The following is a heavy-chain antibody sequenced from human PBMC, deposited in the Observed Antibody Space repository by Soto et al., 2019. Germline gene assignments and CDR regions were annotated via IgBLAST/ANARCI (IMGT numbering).Heavy chain of an antibody. CDR2: IIGSGDST. CDR1: GFTFSNFA. CDR3: AKPNTVSSRPFEF. Sequence: EVQLVESGGALIQPGGSLRLSCAASGFTFSNFAMSWVRQAPGKGLEWVSAIIGSGDSTYYADSVKGRFTISRDNSNKTLYLQMNSLRAEDTAVYYCAKPNTVSSRPFEFWGQGTLVTVSS. V-gene: IGHV3-23*04. J-gene: IGHJ4*02. D-gene: IGHD6-6*01.